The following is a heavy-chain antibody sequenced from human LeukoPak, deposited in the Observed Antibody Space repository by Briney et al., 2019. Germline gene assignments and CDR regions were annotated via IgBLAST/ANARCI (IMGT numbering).Heavy chain of an antibody. J-gene: IGHJ6*03. Sequence: GGSLRLSCAASGFTFSSYGMHWVRQAPGKGLEGVAFIRYDGSKKYYADSVKGRFTISRDNSKNTLYLQMNSLRAEDTAVYYCARRDFLPAANVHYYYYMDVWGKGTTVTVSS. CDR1: GFTFSSYG. CDR3: ARRDFLPAANVHYYYYMDV. CDR2: IRYDGSKK. D-gene: IGHD2-2*01. V-gene: IGHV3-30*02.